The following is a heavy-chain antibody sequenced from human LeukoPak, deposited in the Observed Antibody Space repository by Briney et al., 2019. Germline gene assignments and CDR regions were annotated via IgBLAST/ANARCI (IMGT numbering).Heavy chain of an antibody. CDR3: ARDHNYAFDN. V-gene: IGHV3-48*04. J-gene: IGHJ4*02. D-gene: IGHD1-1*01. CDR1: GFPFSDYS. CDR2: IGISSGNK. Sequence: QSGGSLRLSCTASGFPFSDYSMNWVRQAPGKGLEWISYIGISSGNKKYADSVKGRFTISADNARNSLYLQMNSRRVEDTAVYYCARDHNYAFDNWGRGTLVSVSS.